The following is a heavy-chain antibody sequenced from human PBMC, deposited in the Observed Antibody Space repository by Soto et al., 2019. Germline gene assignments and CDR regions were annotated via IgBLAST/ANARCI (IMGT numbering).Heavy chain of an antibody. CDR3: SKTDYYYYGMDV. CDR1: GDSVSSSNYY. Sequence: SETLSLTCTVSGDSVSSSNYYWGWIRQPPGKGLEWIGSIYYGGSTFYNPSLKSRVTMSVDTSKNQFSLRLSSVTAADTAVYYCSKTDYYYYGMDVWGQGTTVTVSS. J-gene: IGHJ6*02. CDR2: IYYGGST. V-gene: IGHV4-39*01.